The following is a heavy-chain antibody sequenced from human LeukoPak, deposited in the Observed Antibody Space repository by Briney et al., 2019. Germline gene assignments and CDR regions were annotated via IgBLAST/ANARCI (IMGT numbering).Heavy chain of an antibody. J-gene: IGHJ4*02. Sequence: GGSLRLSCAASGFIFDDYGMTWVCQGPGKGLECVSGINWDGYSTGYADSVRGRFTISRDNAKSTLYLQMNSLRPEDTALYYCVRDLRTDYAFDSWGQGTLVTVSS. CDR2: INWDGYST. CDR1: GFIFDDYG. V-gene: IGHV3-20*04. D-gene: IGHD4/OR15-4a*01. CDR3: VRDLRTDYAFDS.